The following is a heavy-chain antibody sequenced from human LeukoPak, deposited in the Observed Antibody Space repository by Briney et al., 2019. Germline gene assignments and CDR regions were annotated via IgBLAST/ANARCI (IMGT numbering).Heavy chain of an antibody. D-gene: IGHD2-15*01. CDR2: IYTSGST. Sequence: SETLSLTCTVSGGSISSYYWSWIRQPAGKGLEWIGRIYTSGSTNYNPSLKSRVTMSVDTSKNQFSLKLSSVTAADTAVYYCARDRYCSGGSCYSGWFDPWGQGTLVTVSS. CDR1: GGSISSYY. CDR3: ARDRYCSGGSCYSGWFDP. J-gene: IGHJ5*02. V-gene: IGHV4-4*07.